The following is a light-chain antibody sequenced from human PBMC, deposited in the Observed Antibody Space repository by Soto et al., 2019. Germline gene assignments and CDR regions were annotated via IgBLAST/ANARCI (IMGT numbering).Light chain of an antibody. CDR1: QSISCD. J-gene: IGKJ2*01. Sequence: EIVMTQAPATLSVSPGETATLSCRASQSISCDLAWYQQKPGQAPRLLIYGASTRATDIPARISGSGSGTDFTLTISSLQSEDFAVYYCQQYNKWPPQYTFGQGTQLEIK. CDR3: QQYNKWPPQYT. CDR2: GAS. V-gene: IGKV3-15*01.